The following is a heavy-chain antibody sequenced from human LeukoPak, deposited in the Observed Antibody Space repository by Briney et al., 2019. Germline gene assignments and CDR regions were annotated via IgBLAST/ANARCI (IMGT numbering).Heavy chain of an antibody. Sequence: GGSLRLSCAASGFTFGDYAMHWVRQAPGKGLEWVSLISGDGGSTYYAASVEGRFTISRDNNKNSLYLQMNSLRTEDTALYYCAKDRGSYYFYGMDVWGQGTMVTVSS. CDR2: ISGDGGST. CDR1: GFTFGDYA. CDR3: AKDRGSYYFYGMDV. J-gene: IGHJ6*02. V-gene: IGHV3-43*02.